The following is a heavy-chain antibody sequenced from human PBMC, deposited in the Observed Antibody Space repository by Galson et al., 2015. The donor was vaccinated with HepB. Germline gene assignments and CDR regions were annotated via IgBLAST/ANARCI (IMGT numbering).Heavy chain of an antibody. CDR3: AGVADADYGDHTHFDS. Sequence: SLRLSCAVSGFTFSDYYMSWIRQAPGKGLEWISYISSNTLYTNYADSVKSRFTISRDNAKNSLFLQINGLRAEDTVVYYCAGVADADYGDHTHFDSWGQGTLVTVSS. V-gene: IGHV3-11*06. D-gene: IGHD4-17*01. J-gene: IGHJ4*02. CDR2: ISSNTLYT. CDR1: GFTFSDYY.